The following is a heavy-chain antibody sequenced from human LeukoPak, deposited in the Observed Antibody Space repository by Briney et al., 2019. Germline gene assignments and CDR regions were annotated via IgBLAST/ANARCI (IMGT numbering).Heavy chain of an antibody. Sequence: PSETLSLTCTVSGGSISSGSYYWSWIRQPAGKGLEWIGRIYTSGSTNYNPSLKSRVTISVDTSKNQFSLKLSSVTAADTAVYYCARERYSSSSRIPYYYYYGMDVWGQGTTVTVSS. CDR1: GGSISSGSYY. CDR3: ARERYSSSSRIPYYYYYGMDV. CDR2: IYTSGST. J-gene: IGHJ6*02. D-gene: IGHD6-6*01. V-gene: IGHV4-61*02.